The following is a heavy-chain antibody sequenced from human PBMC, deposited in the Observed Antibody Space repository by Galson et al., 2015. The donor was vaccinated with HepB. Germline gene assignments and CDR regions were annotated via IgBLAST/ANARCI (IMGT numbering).Heavy chain of an antibody. J-gene: IGHJ6*02. CDR2: IKEDGSEK. CDR1: EFILSMYW. V-gene: IGHV3-7*05. CDR3: ARVKRGEWYSFYYYGMDV. D-gene: IGHD3-10*01. Sequence: SLRLSCAASEFILSMYWMNWVRQAPGKGLEWVANIKEDGSEKNYVDSVKGRFTISRDNAKNSLYLQMNSLRAEDTAVYYCARVKRGEWYSFYYYGMDVWGRGTT.